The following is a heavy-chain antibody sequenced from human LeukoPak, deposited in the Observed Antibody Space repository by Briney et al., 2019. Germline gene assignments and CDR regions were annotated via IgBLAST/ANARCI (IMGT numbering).Heavy chain of an antibody. Sequence: PSQTLSLTCAVSGGSISSGGYSWSWILQPPGKGLEWIGYIYHSGSTYYNPSLKSRVTISVDRSKNQFSLKLSSVTAADTAVYYCAARDYDSSGYGYWGQGTLVTVSS. CDR1: GGSISSGGYS. J-gene: IGHJ4*02. CDR2: IYHSGST. D-gene: IGHD3-22*01. V-gene: IGHV4-30-2*01. CDR3: AARDYDSSGYGY.